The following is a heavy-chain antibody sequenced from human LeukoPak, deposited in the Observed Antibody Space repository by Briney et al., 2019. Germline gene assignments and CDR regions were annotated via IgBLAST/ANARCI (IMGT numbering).Heavy chain of an antibody. J-gene: IGHJ4*02. D-gene: IGHD3-10*01. CDR2: IYNDGSST. CDR3: ARVAVIRAWPVDY. V-gene: IGHV3-74*01. CDR1: GFTFCHYW. Sequence: PGGSLRLSCAASGFTFCHYWMHWVRQAPGKGLVWVSRIYNDGSSTSYADSVKGRFTISRDNAKSTLYLQMNSLRAEDTAVYYCARVAVIRAWPVDYWGQGTLVTVSS.